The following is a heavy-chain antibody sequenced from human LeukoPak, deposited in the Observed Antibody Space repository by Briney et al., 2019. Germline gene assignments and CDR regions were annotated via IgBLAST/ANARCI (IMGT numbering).Heavy chain of an antibody. V-gene: IGHV3-23*01. D-gene: IGHD2-2*01. J-gene: IGHJ5*02. Sequence: PGGSLRLSCAASGFTFSSYAMSWVRQAPGKGLEWVSGISGSATRIFYADSVKGRFTISRDNSKNTLYLQMKSLRAEDTALYYCAKNAALGYCSSTSCPIDPWGQGTLVTVSS. CDR3: AKNAALGYCSSTSCPIDP. CDR2: ISGSATRI. CDR1: GFTFSSYA.